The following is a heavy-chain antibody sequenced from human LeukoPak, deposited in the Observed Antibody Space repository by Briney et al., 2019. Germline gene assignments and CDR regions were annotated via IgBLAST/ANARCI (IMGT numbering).Heavy chain of an antibody. D-gene: IGHD5-18*01. CDR2: ILYDGNNK. Sequence: GGSLRLSSVASGFTFSTYAMHWVRQAPGKGLEWVAVILYDGNNKYYADSVKGRFTISRDNSKNTLYLQMNSLRAEDTAVYYCARGRKYSYGTYYYGLDVWGQGTTVTVSS. V-gene: IGHV3-30-3*01. J-gene: IGHJ6*02. CDR1: GFTFSTYA. CDR3: ARGRKYSYGTYYYGLDV.